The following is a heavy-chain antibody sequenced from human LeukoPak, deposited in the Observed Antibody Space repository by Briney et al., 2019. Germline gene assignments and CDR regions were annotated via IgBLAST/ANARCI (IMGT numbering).Heavy chain of an antibody. CDR3: ARDLGYSSPPDT. CDR2: VSSSTNYT. Sequence: GGSLRLSCTASGFTLSVYCMSWIRQAPGKGLEWVSYVSSSTNYTKYEDSVKGRFTVSRDNTKNSLYLQMNSLRAEDAAVYYCARDLGYSSPPDTWGQGTLVTVSS. V-gene: IGHV3-11*06. D-gene: IGHD6-19*01. CDR1: GFTLSVYC. J-gene: IGHJ5*02.